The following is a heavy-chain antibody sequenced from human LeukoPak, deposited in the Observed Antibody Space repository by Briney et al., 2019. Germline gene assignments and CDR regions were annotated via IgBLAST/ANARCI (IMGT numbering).Heavy chain of an antibody. Sequence: GGSLRLSCAASGFTFSSYAMSWVRQAPGKGLEWVSSISSSSSYIYYADSAKGRFTISRDNSKNTLYLQMNSLRAEDTAVYYCAKDLDTYYYDSSGYYSTPDFDYWGQGTLVTVSS. CDR3: AKDLDTYYYDSSGYYSTPDFDY. CDR2: ISSSSSYI. CDR1: GFTFSSYA. D-gene: IGHD3-22*01. J-gene: IGHJ4*02. V-gene: IGHV3-21*01.